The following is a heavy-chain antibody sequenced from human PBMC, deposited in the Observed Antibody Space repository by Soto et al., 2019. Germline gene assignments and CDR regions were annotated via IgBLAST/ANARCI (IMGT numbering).Heavy chain of an antibody. Sequence: ASVKVSCKASGYTFTSYDINWVRQATGQGLEWMGWRNPNSGNTGYAQKLQGRVTMTRNTSISTAYMELSILRSEDTAVYYCARGSHPYYFDYWGQGTLVTVSS. CDR1: GYTFTSYD. J-gene: IGHJ4*02. V-gene: IGHV1-8*02. CDR2: RNPNSGNT. CDR3: ARGSHPYYFDY.